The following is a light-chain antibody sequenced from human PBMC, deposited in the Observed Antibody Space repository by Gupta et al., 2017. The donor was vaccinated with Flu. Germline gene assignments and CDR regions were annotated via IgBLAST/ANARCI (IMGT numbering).Light chain of an antibody. V-gene: IGLV3-1*01. J-gene: IGLJ2*01. CDR1: KLGDKY. Sequence: SYELTQPPSVYVSPGQTASITCSGDKLGDKYACWYQQKPGQSPVLVIYQDSKRPSGIPERFSGSNSGNTATLTISGTQAMDEADYYCQAWDSSLRVFGGGTKLTVL. CDR2: QDS. CDR3: QAWDSSLRV.